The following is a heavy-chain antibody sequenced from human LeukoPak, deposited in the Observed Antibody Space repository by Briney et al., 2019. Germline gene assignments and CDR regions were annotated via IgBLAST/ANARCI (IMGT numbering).Heavy chain of an antibody. CDR2: INGSGGST. CDR3: AKVSGSYYTPFDY. D-gene: IGHD1-26*01. J-gene: IGHJ4*02. V-gene: IGHV3-23*01. CDR1: GFTFSSYA. Sequence: GGVLRLSCAASGFTFSSYAMSWVRQAPGKGLEWVSAINGSGGSTYYADSVKGRFTISRDNSKNTLYLQMNSLRAEDTAVYYCAKVSGSYYTPFDYWGQGTLVTVSS.